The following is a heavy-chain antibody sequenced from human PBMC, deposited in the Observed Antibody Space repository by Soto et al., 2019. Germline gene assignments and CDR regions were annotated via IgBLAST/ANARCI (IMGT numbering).Heavy chain of an antibody. CDR1: SGSISSSNW. V-gene: IGHV4-4*02. Sequence: SETLSLTCAVSSGSISSSNWWSWVRQPPGKGLEWIGEIYHSGSTNYNPSLKSRVTISVDKSKNQFSLKLSSVTAADTAVYYCARAALTGYYRVGRKGPGWFDPWGQGTLVTVSS. CDR3: ARAALTGYYRVGRKGPGWFDP. CDR2: IYHSGST. D-gene: IGHD3-9*01. J-gene: IGHJ5*02.